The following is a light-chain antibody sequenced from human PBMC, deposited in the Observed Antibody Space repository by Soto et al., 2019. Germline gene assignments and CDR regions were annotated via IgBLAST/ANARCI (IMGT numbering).Light chain of an antibody. CDR3: LQHNTYPRT. CDR2: GAS. J-gene: IGKJ2*02. CDR1: QSVSSN. Sequence: EIVMTQSPATLSVSPGERATLSCRASQSVSSNLAWYQQKPGQAPRLLIYGASTRATGIPARFSGSGSGTEFTLTISSLQSEDFAVYYCLQHNTYPRTFGQGTRLEIQ. V-gene: IGKV3-15*01.